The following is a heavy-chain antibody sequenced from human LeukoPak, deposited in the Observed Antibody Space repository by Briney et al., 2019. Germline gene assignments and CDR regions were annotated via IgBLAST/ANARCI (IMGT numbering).Heavy chain of an antibody. V-gene: IGHV4-59*12. CDR2: IYYSGST. CDR1: GGSISSYY. Sequence: SSETLSLTCTVSGGSISSYYWSWIRQPPGKGLEWIGYIYYSGSTNYNPSLKSRVTISVDTSKNQFSLKLTSVTAADTAVYYCARDRCSGGTCSADYWGQGTLVTVSS. D-gene: IGHD2-15*01. CDR3: ARDRCSGGTCSADY. J-gene: IGHJ4*02.